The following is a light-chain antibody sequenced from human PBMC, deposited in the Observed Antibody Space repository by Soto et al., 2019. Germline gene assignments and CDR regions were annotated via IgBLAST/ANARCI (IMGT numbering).Light chain of an antibody. CDR3: QSYDSSLSGVV. J-gene: IGLJ2*01. CDR2: GNS. Sequence: QSVLTQPPSVSGAPGQRVTISCTGSSSNIGAGYDVHWYQQLPGTAPKLLIYGNSNRHSGVPDRFSGSKSGTSASLAITGLQAEDEANDYCQSYDSSLSGVVFGGGTKLTVL. V-gene: IGLV1-40*01. CDR1: SSNIGAGYD.